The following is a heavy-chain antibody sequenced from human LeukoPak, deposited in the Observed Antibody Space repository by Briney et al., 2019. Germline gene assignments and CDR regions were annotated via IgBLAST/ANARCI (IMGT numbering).Heavy chain of an antibody. Sequence: PGGSLRLSCAASGFTFSSYGMHWVRQAPGRGLEWVAVISYDGSNKYYADSVKGRFTISRDNSKNTLYLQMNSLRAEDTAVYYCAKDAQLVAGTYFDYWGQGTLVTVSA. CDR3: AKDAQLVAGTYFDY. J-gene: IGHJ4*02. D-gene: IGHD6-19*01. V-gene: IGHV3-30*18. CDR2: ISYDGSNK. CDR1: GFTFSSYG.